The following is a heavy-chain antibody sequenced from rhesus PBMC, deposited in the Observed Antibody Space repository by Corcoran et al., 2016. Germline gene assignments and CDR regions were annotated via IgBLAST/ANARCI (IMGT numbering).Heavy chain of an antibody. CDR1: GGSISGFW. V-gene: IGHV4-160*01. J-gene: IGHJ4*01. D-gene: IGHD6-37*01. CDR2: IDPGGDT. CDR3: GYSAGWSVDD. Sequence: QLQLQESGPGLVKPSEALSLTCAVSGGSISGFWWSWIRQPPGKGLEWIGSIDPGGDTDSHPSLKSRVTISRDTSKNQFALKRSSVTAADTAVYYCGYSAGWSVDDWGQGVLVSVSS.